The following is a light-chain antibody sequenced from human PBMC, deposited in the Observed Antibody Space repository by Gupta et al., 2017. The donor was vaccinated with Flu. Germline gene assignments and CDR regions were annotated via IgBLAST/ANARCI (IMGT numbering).Light chain of an antibody. Sequence: SNIGADHDVHWYQQLPHSAPKLLIFGNNNRPSGVPERFSGSRSDTSASLTITGLRPEDEADYYCQSYEAYLSGGIFGGGTKLTVL. CDR1: SNIGADHD. J-gene: IGLJ2*01. CDR2: GNN. V-gene: IGLV1-40*01. CDR3: QSYEAYLSGGI.